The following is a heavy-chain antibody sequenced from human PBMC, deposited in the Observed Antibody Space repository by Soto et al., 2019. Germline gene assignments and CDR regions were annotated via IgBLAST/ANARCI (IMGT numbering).Heavy chain of an antibody. Sequence: DVQLVESGGGLIQPGESLRLSCAAFGLTGSGTKYVAWVRQAPGKGLEWFSALYDVFFSFYADSVKGRFTTSSDRSKSTVHLQMNDLRPDDPAVYYCASWHEREHAYDVWGQGTTVSVSS. J-gene: IGHJ3*01. CDR2: LYDVFFS. CDR3: ASWHEREHAYDV. D-gene: IGHD1-1*01. CDR1: GLTGSGTKY. V-gene: IGHV3-53*01.